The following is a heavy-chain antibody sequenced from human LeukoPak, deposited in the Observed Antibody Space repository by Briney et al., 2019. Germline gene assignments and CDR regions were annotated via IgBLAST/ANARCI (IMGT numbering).Heavy chain of an antibody. D-gene: IGHD2-2*01. CDR3: ARGYCSSTSCYGFVDY. Sequence: SQTLSLTCTVSGGSISSGGYYWSWIRQHPGTGLEWIGYISYSGSTCYNPSLKSRVTISVDTSKNQFSLKLSSVTAADTAVYYCARGYCSSTSCYGFVDYWGQGTLVTVSS. CDR2: ISYSGST. V-gene: IGHV4-31*03. J-gene: IGHJ4*02. CDR1: GGSISSGGYY.